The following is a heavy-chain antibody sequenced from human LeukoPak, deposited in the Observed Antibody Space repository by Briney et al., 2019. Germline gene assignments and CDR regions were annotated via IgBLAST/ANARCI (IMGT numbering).Heavy chain of an antibody. CDR2: ISSSSSYI. Sequence: GGSLRLSCAASGFTFSSHSMNWVRQAPGKGLEWVSSISSSSSYIYYADSVKGRFTISRDNAKNSLYLQMNSLRAEDTAVYYCARVSVVVVITNYYGMDVWGQGTTVTVSS. CDR1: GFTFSSHS. V-gene: IGHV3-21*01. CDR3: ARVSVVVVITNYYGMDV. D-gene: IGHD3-22*01. J-gene: IGHJ6*02.